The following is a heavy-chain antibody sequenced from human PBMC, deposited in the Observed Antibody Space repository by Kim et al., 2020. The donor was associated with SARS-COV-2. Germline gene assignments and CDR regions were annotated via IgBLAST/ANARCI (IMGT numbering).Heavy chain of an antibody. CDR3: ARRTIFGVVTAGGDDY. J-gene: IGHJ4*02. V-gene: IGHV4-39*01. D-gene: IGHD3-3*01. Sequence: SLKSRVTISVDTSKNQFSLKLSSVTAADTAVYYCARRTIFGVVTAGGDDYWGQGTLVTVSS.